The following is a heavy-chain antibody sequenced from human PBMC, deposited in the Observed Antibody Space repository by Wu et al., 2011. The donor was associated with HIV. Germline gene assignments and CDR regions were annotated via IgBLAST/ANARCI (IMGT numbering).Heavy chain of an antibody. CDR3: ARNNYDNRGYYPGYYYYMDV. D-gene: IGHD3-22*01. Sequence: QVQLVQSGAEMKKPGSSVKVSCKASGGTFSSYAISWVRQAPGQGLEWMGGLIPMFGTANYAQKFQGRVTIIADKSTSTAHMELSSLRSEDTAVYYCARNNYDNRGYYPGYYYYMDVWGKGTTVTVSS. CDR2: LIPMFGTA. J-gene: IGHJ6*03. CDR1: GGTFSSYA. V-gene: IGHV1-69*14.